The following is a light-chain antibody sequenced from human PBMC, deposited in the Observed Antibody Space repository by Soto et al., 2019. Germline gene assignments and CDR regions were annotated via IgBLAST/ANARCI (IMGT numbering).Light chain of an antibody. CDR3: QSYDRSLRGYV. J-gene: IGLJ1*01. V-gene: IGLV2-8*01. CDR2: GNT. Sequence: QSALTQPPSASGSPGQSVTISCTGTSSDIGAYIYVSWYQQHPGKAPKLLIYGNTIRPSGVPDRFSGSKSGTSASLAITGLQAEDEADYYCQSYDRSLRGYVFGTGTKLTVL. CDR1: SSDIGAYIY.